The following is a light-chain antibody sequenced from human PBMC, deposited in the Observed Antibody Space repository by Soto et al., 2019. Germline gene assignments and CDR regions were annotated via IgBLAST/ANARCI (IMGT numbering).Light chain of an antibody. J-gene: IGLJ1*01. V-gene: IGLV2-11*01. CDR1: SSDVGGYNY. Sequence: QSALTQPRSVSGSPGQSVTISRTGTSSDVGGYNYVSWYQQHPGKAPKLMIYDVSKRPSGVPDRFSGSKSGNTASLTISGLQAEDEADYYCCSYAGSYTPFGTGTKVTV. CDR3: CSYAGSYTP. CDR2: DVS.